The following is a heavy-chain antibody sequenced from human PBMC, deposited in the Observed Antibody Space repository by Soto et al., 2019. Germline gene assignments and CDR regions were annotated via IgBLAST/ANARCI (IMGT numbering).Heavy chain of an antibody. CDR1: GYTFTSYG. V-gene: IGHV1-18*04. J-gene: IGHJ5*02. D-gene: IGHD3-3*01. CDR3: ASDISLGYYDFWSGSRNWFDP. Sequence: GASVKVSCKASGYTFTSYGISWVRQAPGQGLEWMGWISAYNGNTNYAQKLQGRVTMTTDTSTSTAYMELRSLRSDDTAVYYCASDISLGYYDFWSGSRNWFDPWGQGTLVTVSS. CDR2: ISAYNGNT.